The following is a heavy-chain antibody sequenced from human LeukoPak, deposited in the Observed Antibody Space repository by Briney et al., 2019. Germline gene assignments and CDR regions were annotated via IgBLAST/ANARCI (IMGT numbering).Heavy chain of an antibody. D-gene: IGHD5-24*01. CDR1: GYTFTSYY. Sequence: ASVKVSCKASGYTFTSYYMHWVRQAPGQGLEWMGIINPSGGSTSYAQKFQGRVTITADKSTSTAYMELSSLRSEDTAVYYCARDVEMATITGHDAFDIWGQGTMVTVSS. CDR3: ARDVEMATITGHDAFDI. J-gene: IGHJ3*02. CDR2: INPSGGST. V-gene: IGHV1-46*01.